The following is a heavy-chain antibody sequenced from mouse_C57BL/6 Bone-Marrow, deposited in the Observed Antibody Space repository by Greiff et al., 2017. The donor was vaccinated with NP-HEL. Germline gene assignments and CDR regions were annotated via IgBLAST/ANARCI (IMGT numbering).Heavy chain of an antibody. CDR1: GYTFTSYW. Sequence: QVQLQQPGAELVRPGSSVKLSCKASGYTFTSYWMHWVKQRPIQGLEWIGNIDPSDSETHYNQKFKDKATLTVDKSSSTAYMQLSSLTSEDSAVYYCARGVTVFYWYFDVWGTGTTVTVSS. CDR2: IDPSDSET. J-gene: IGHJ1*03. D-gene: IGHD2-2*01. V-gene: IGHV1-52*01. CDR3: ARGVTVFYWYFDV.